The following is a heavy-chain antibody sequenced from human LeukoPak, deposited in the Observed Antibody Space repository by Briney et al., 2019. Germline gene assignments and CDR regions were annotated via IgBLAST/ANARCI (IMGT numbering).Heavy chain of an antibody. V-gene: IGHV3-21*01. Sequence: GGSLRLSCAASGVTFSSYSMIWVRQTPGRGREWVSSISSSSSYIYYADSLKGRFTISRDNAKNSLFLQMSSLRAEDTAVYYCARAAEDGSLDYWGQGTLVTVSS. CDR3: ARAAEDGSLDY. CDR2: ISSSSSYI. J-gene: IGHJ4*02. CDR1: GVTFSSYS.